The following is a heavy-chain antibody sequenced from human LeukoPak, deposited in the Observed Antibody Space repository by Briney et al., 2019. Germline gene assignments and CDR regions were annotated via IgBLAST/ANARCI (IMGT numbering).Heavy chain of an antibody. D-gene: IGHD3-22*01. CDR1: GLSLRNVW. Sequence: GGSLRLSCAVSGLSLRNVWMNWLRQAPGKGLEWVGLIKRETDGGTTDFAAPVKGRFTISRDDSKNTLYLQMNRLTSEDTAVYYCAQGSGFYYDYWGQGTLVTVSS. CDR3: AQGSGFYYDY. J-gene: IGHJ4*02. CDR2: IKRETDGGTT. V-gene: IGHV3-15*07.